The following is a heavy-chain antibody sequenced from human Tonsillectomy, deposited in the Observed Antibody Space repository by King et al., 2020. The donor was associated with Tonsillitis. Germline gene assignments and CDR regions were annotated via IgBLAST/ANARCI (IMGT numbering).Heavy chain of an antibody. D-gene: IGHD3-9*01. CDR2: IFSNDEK. J-gene: IGHJ4*02. Sequence: FTLQESGPVLVKPTETLTLTCTVSGFSLSNARMGVSWIRQPPGKALEWLAHIFSNDEKSYSTSLKSRLTISKDTSKSQVVLTMTNMDPVDTATYYCARITPADYDILTGYPLEFDYWGQGTLVTVSS. CDR3: ARITPADYDILTGYPLEFDY. CDR1: GFSLSNARMG. V-gene: IGHV2-26*01.